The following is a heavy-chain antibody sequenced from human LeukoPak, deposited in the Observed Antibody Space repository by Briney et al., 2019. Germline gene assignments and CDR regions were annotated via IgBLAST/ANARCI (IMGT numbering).Heavy chain of an antibody. V-gene: IGHV1-18*01. J-gene: IGHJ4*02. CDR3: ARALEARY. CDR1: GYTFTNFG. D-gene: IGHD1-1*01. Sequence: ASVKVSCKASGYTFTNFGITWVRQAPGQGLEWMGWLRTSNGDTNYAQNFQGRVTMTADTSTNTAYLEVRSLRSDDTAVYFCARALEARYWGQGTLVTVSS. CDR2: LRTSNGDT.